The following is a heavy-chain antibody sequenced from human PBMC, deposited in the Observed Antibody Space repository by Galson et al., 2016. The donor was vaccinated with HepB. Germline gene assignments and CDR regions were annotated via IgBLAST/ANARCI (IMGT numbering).Heavy chain of an antibody. D-gene: IGHD5-24*01. CDR3: SADVSDSDGQIPDY. CDR1: GLILAHAW. Sequence: SLRLSCAGSGLILAHAWMNWVRQAPGEGLEWVGRIKTRAESGPTDFAAPAIGRFTISRDDSKNTVYLHMNSLKIEDTAVYYCSADVSDSDGQIPDYWGQGTLVTVSS. CDR2: IKTRAESGPT. V-gene: IGHV3-15*01. J-gene: IGHJ4*02.